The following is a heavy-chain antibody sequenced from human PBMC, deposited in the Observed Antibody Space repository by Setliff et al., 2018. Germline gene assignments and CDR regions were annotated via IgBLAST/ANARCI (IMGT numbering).Heavy chain of an antibody. D-gene: IGHD2-15*01. CDR3: ARGGESGSWLRHFDY. Sequence: ASVKVSCKASGYTFTSYYVHWVRQAPGQGLEWIGLINLGGGSTSYAQKFQGRVTITTDESTSTAYMELSSLRSEDTAVYYCARGGESGSWLRHFDYWGQGTLVTVSS. CDR2: INLGGGST. J-gene: IGHJ4*02. CDR1: GYTFTSYY. V-gene: IGHV1-46*01.